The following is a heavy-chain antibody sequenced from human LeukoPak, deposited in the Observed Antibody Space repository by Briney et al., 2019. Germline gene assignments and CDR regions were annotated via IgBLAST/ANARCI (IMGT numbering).Heavy chain of an antibody. J-gene: IGHJ3*02. Sequence: GGSLRLSCAASGFTFSSYSMNWVRQAPGKGLEWVSSISSSSSYIYYADSVKGRFTISRDNAKNSLYLQMNSLRAEDTAVYYCARDHIVVAGAFDIWGQGTMVTVSS. V-gene: IGHV3-21*01. CDR1: GFTFSSYS. CDR3: ARDHIVVAGAFDI. CDR2: ISSSSSYI. D-gene: IGHD2-21*01.